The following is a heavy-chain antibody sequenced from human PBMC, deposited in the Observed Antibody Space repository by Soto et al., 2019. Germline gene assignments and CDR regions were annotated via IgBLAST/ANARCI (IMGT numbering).Heavy chain of an antibody. CDR2: ISAYNGNT. J-gene: IGHJ4*02. CDR3: ARAIMITFGGVIVPYYFEY. D-gene: IGHD3-16*02. V-gene: IGHV1-18*01. Sequence: ASVKVSCKASGYTFTSYGISWVRQAPGQGLEWMGWISAYNGNTNYAQKLQGRVTMTTDTSTSTAYMELRSLRSDDTAVYYCARAIMITFGGVIVPYYFEYWGQGTLVTVSS. CDR1: GYTFTSYG.